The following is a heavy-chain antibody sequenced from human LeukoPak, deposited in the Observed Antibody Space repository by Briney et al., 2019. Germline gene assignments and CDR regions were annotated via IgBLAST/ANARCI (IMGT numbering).Heavy chain of an antibody. D-gene: IGHD5-12*01. CDR3: AKDINGYDFDCFDY. Sequence: PGGSLRLSCAASGFTFDDYAMHWVRQAPGKGLEWVSLISGDGGSTYYADSVKGRFTISRDNSKNSLYLQMNSLRTEDTALYYCAKDINGYDFDCFDYWGQGTLVAVSS. CDR1: GFTFDDYA. CDR2: ISGDGGST. J-gene: IGHJ4*02. V-gene: IGHV3-43*02.